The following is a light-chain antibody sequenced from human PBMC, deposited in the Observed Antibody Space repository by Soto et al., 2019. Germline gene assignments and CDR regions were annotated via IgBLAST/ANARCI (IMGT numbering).Light chain of an antibody. CDR3: QHHNTCRST. CDR2: GAS. CDR1: QSVGSN. Sequence: EIVMTQSPATLSVSPGDRATLSCRASQSVGSNLAWYQQKPGQAPRLLMYGASNRATGIPARFSGSGSGTEFTLTISSLQSEDVAIYYCQHHNTCRSTFGQGTKVEI. V-gene: IGKV3D-15*01. J-gene: IGKJ1*01.